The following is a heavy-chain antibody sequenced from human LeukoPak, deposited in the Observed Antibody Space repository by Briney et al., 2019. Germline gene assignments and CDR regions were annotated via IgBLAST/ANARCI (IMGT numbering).Heavy chain of an antibody. V-gene: IGHV4-39*01. D-gene: IGHD3-22*01. CDR2: IYYSGST. Sequence: SETLSLTCTVSGGSISSSSYYWGWIRQPPGKGLEWIGSIYYSGSTYYNPSLKSRVTISVDTSKNQFSLKLSSVTAADTAVYYCASLDSSGYSPSVQHWGQGTLVTVSS. CDR1: GGSISSSSYY. CDR3: ASLDSSGYSPSVQH. J-gene: IGHJ1*01.